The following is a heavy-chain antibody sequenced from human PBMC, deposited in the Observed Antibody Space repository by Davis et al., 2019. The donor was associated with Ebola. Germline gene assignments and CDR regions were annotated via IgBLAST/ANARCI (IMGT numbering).Heavy chain of an antibody. Sequence: HSQTLSLTCAISGDSVSSSGAAWIWIRQSPSRGLEWLGRTYYNSKWYKDYAVSLKSRITFNPDTSKNQFSLQLDSVTPEDRGVYYCTRGWLRGAMDVWAQGTTVTVSS. J-gene: IGHJ6*02. CDR1: GDSVSSSGAA. D-gene: IGHD5-24*01. V-gene: IGHV6-1*01. CDR2: TYYNSKWYK. CDR3: TRGWLRGAMDV.